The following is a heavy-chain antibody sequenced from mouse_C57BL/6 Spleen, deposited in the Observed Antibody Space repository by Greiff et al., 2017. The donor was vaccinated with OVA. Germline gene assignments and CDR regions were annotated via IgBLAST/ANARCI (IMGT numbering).Heavy chain of an antibody. Sequence: EVQLVESGGGLVKPGGSLKLSCAASGFTFSSYAMSWVRQTPEKRLEWVATISDGGSYTYYPDNVKGRFTISRDNAKNNLYLQMSHLKSEDTAMYYCARVRYGSSLAWFAYWGQGTLVTVSA. CDR3: ARVRYGSSLAWFAY. V-gene: IGHV5-4*01. D-gene: IGHD1-1*01. CDR1: GFTFSSYA. J-gene: IGHJ3*01. CDR2: ISDGGSYT.